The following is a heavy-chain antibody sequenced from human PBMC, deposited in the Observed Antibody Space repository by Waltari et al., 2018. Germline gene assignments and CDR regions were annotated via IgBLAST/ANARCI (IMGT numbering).Heavy chain of an antibody. CDR2: IYPDDADT. D-gene: IGHD6-6*01. CDR1: GYSFSDYW. CDR3: ARGGSSSNSGAFDI. Sequence: EVQLVQSGAEVKKPGESLKISCKGSGYSFSDYWSAWVRQMPGKVLEWMGVIYPDDADTKYGPSLQGQVTISADKSISSAYLQWSSLKASDTATYYCARGGSSSNSGAFDIWGQGTMVTVSS. V-gene: IGHV5-51*01. J-gene: IGHJ3*02.